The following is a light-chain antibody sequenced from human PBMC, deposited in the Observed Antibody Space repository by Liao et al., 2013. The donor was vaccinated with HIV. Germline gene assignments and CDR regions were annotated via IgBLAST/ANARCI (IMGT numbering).Light chain of an antibody. V-gene: IGLV3-1*01. J-gene: IGLJ1*01. CDR2: QDT. CDR1: NLGNKY. CDR3: QAWDSSNSYV. Sequence: SYEVTQPPSVSVSPGQTASITCSGDNLGNKYACWYQQKPGQSPLLVIYQDTKRPSGIPERFSGSNSGNTATLTISGTQAMDEADYYCQAWDSSNSYVFGTGTKVTVL.